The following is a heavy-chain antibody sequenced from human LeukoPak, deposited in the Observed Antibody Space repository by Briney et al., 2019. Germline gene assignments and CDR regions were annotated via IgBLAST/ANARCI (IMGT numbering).Heavy chain of an antibody. CDR1: GFIFSTYA. V-gene: IGHV3-33*01. J-gene: IGHJ4*02. D-gene: IGHD3-22*01. Sequence: PGGSLRLSCATSGFIFSTYAMHWVRQAPGRGLEWVAVIWYDGSNRYYADSVKGRFTISRDNSKNTLYLQMNSLRPEDTAVYYCARNRGASGYYWVDYWGQGTLVSVSS. CDR2: IWYDGSNR. CDR3: ARNRGASGYYWVDY.